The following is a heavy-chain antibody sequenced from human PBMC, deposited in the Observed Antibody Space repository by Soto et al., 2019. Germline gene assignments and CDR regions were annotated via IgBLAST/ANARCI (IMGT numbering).Heavy chain of an antibody. D-gene: IGHD4-17*01. J-gene: IGHJ4*02. Sequence: SETLSLTSTVSGGSISSGDYYWSWIRQPPGKGLEWIGYIYYSGSTYYNPSLKSRVTISVDTSKNQFSLKLSSVTAADTAVYYCARDSHDYGDYVYFDYWGQGTLVTVSS. CDR1: GGSISSGDYY. CDR2: IYYSGST. CDR3: ARDSHDYGDYVYFDY. V-gene: IGHV4-30-4*01.